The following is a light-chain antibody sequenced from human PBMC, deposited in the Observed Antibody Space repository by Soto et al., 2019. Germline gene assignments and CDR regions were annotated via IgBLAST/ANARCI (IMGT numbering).Light chain of an antibody. V-gene: IGLV2-14*01. CDR3: RSYTSSNTYV. J-gene: IGLJ1*01. CDR2: DVS. Sequence: QSVLTQPASVSGSPGQSITISCTGTSSDAGCYNYVSWYQQHPGKAPKLMIYDVSNRPSGVSNRFSGSTSGNTASLTISGLQAEDEADYYCRSYTSSNTYVFGTGTKVTVL. CDR1: SSDAGCYNY.